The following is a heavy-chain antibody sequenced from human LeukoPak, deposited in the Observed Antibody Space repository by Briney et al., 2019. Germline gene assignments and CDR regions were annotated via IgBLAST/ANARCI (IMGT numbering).Heavy chain of an antibody. J-gene: IGHJ4*02. CDR2: VIPMFATS. V-gene: IGHV1-69*06. CDR1: GGTFSSFP. CDR3: ARGVVRGVNPLVD. D-gene: IGHD3-10*01. Sequence: GASVKVSCKASGGTFSSFPLSWVRQAPGQGLEWMGGVIPMFATSTYAQKFQGRVSITADKSTGTAYMEMTSLISEDTAVYYCARGVVRGVNPLVDWGQGTLVTVSS.